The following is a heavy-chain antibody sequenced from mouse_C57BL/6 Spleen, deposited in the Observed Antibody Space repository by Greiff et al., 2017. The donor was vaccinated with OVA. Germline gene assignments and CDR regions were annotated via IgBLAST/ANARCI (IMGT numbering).Heavy chain of an antibody. V-gene: IGHV1-50*01. J-gene: IGHJ4*01. CDR3: ARSDSKGAMDY. CDR1: GYTFTSYW. D-gene: IGHD2-5*01. Sequence: QVQLQQPGAELVKPGASVKLSCKASGYTFTSYWMQWVKQRPGQGLEWIGEIDPSDSYTNYNQKFKGKATLTVDTSSSTAYMQLSSLTSEDSAVYYCARSDSKGAMDYWGQGTSVTVSS. CDR2: IDPSDSYT.